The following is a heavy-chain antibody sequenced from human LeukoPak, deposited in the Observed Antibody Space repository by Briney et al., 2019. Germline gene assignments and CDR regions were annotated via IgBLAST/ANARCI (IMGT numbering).Heavy chain of an antibody. V-gene: IGHV3-48*03. CDR3: ARGGSYLSAFDI. CDR2: ISSSGSTI. D-gene: IGHD1-26*01. J-gene: IGHJ3*02. Sequence: GGSLRLSCAASGFTFSSYEMNWVRQAQGKGLEWVSYISSSGSTIYYADSVKGRFTISRDNSKNTLYLQMNSLRAEDTAVYYCARGGSYLSAFDIWGQGTMVTVSS. CDR1: GFTFSSYE.